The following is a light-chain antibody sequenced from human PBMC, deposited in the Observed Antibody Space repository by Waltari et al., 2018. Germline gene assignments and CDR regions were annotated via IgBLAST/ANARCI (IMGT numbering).Light chain of an antibody. CDR2: DGA. V-gene: IGLV2-14*03. Sequence: QSALTQPVSVSGSPGQSITISCTGTSSDVGGYNYVAWYQQHPTRAPKVLIYDGATRPFGVSNRFSGSKSGSTASLTISGLQTEDEAYYYCSSYTTRSILLFGGGTKVTVL. J-gene: IGLJ2*01. CDR1: SSDVGGYNY. CDR3: SSYTTRSILL.